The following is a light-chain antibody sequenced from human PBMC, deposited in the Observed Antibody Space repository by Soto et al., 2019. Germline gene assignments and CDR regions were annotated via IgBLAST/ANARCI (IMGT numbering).Light chain of an antibody. V-gene: IGKV3-20*01. J-gene: IGKJ1*01. CDR2: GAS. CDR3: QQYGSSPRT. CDR1: QSVSSSS. Sequence: ENVLTQSPGTLSLSPGERATRFCRASQSVSSSSLAWYQQKPGQAPRLLMYGASSRATGIPDRFSGSGSGTDFTLTIRTLEPEDFAVYYCQQYGSSPRTFGQGTKVDIK.